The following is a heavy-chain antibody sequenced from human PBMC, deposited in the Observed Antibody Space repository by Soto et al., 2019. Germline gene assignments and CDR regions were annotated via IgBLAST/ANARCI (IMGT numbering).Heavy chain of an antibody. CDR1: GGSFSGYY. CDR3: ARFSGGYPYYYYYGMDV. D-gene: IGHD3-3*01. Sequence: SETLSLTCAVYGGSFSGYYWSWIRQPPGKGLEWIGEINHSGSTNYNPSLKSRVTISVDTSKNQFSLKLSSVTAADTAVYYCARFSGGYPYYYYYGMDVWGQGTTVTVSS. J-gene: IGHJ6*02. CDR2: INHSGST. V-gene: IGHV4-34*01.